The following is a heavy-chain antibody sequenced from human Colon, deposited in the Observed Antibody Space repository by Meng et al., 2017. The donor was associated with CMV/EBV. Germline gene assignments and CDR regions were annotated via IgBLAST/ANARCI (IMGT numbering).Heavy chain of an antibody. J-gene: IGHJ5*02. CDR2: VYDTEST. D-gene: IGHD1-1*01. CDR3: AGEDVINNYISWWFDP. Sequence: VSVSSRSYYWGWVRQPPGKGLEWIGYVYDTESTNYSPSLQSRVTISVDTSKNQFSLRLSSVTAADTAVYYCAGEDVINNYISWWFDPWGQGTLVTVSS. V-gene: IGHV4-61*01. CDR1: VSVSSRSYY.